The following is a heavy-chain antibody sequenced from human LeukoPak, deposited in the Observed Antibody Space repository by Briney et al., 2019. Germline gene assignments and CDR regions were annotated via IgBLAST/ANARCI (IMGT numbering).Heavy chain of an antibody. Sequence: PSETLSLTCAVYGGSFSGYYWSWIRQPPGKGLEWIGEINHSGSTNYNPSLKSRVTISVDTSKNQFSLKLSSVTAADTAVYYCARCIAAAGTGGIDYWGQGTLVTVSS. CDR1: GGSFSGYY. CDR2: INHSGST. D-gene: IGHD6-13*01. V-gene: IGHV4-34*01. CDR3: ARCIAAAGTGGIDY. J-gene: IGHJ4*02.